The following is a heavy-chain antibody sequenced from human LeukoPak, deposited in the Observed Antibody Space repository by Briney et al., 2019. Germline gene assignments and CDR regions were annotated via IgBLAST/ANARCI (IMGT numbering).Heavy chain of an antibody. V-gene: IGHV3-21*01. Sequence: PGGSLRLSCAASGFTFSSYSMSWVRQAPGKGLQWVSSISSSSSYIYYADSVKGRFTISRDNAKNSVYLQMNSLRGEDTAVYYCARGDGATPPDAFDIWGQGTMVTVSS. J-gene: IGHJ3*02. CDR1: GFTFSSYS. CDR2: ISSSSSYI. CDR3: ARGDGATPPDAFDI. D-gene: IGHD3-10*01.